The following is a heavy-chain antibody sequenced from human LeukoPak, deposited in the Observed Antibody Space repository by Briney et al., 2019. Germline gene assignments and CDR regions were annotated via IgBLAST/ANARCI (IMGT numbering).Heavy chain of an antibody. CDR3: ARGRAILRFLEWPRNPPPFDY. CDR2: INHSGST. J-gene: IGHJ4*02. V-gene: IGHV4-34*01. D-gene: IGHD3-3*01. CDR1: GGSFSGYY. Sequence: PSETLSLTCAVYGGSFSGYYWSWIRQPPGKGREWIGEINHSGSTNYNPSLKSRVTISVDTSKNQFSLKLSSVTAADTAVYYCARGRAILRFLEWPRNPPPFDYWGQGTLVTVSS.